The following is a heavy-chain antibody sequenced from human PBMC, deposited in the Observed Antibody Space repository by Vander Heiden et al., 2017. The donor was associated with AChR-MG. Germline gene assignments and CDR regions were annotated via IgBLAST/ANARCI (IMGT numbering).Heavy chain of an antibody. J-gene: IGHJ6*02. Sequence: QVQLVESGGGVVQPGRSLRLSCAASGFTFSSYGMHWVRQAPGKGLEWVAVIWYDGSNKYYADSVKGRFTISRDNSKNTLYLQMNSLRAEDTAVYYCARDLISIFGVVQGMDVWGQGTTVTVSS. D-gene: IGHD3-3*01. CDR3: ARDLISIFGVVQGMDV. CDR2: IWYDGSNK. CDR1: GFTFSSYG. V-gene: IGHV3-33*01.